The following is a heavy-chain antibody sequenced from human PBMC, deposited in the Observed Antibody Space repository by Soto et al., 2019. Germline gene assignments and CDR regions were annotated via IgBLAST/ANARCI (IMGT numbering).Heavy chain of an antibody. CDR3: ARDNGMAGSFDP. Sequence: EVQVVESGGGLVRRGGSLRLSCAASGFTFSTYSMNWVRQAPGKGPEWVAYITGNSGTRYYADSVKGRFTISRDNAKNSLYLQMNNLRDEDTAVYYCARDNGMAGSFDPWGQGTLVTVSS. D-gene: IGHD2-8*01. V-gene: IGHV3-48*02. J-gene: IGHJ5*02. CDR2: ITGNSGTR. CDR1: GFTFSTYS.